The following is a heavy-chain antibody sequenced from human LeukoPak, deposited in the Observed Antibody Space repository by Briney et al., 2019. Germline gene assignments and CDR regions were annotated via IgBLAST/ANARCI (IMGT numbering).Heavy chain of an antibody. V-gene: IGHV1-69*01. D-gene: IGHD2-2*01. CDR3: ARSACSSTSCYFPPDYYYYYMDV. CDR2: IIPIFGTA. Sequence: GSSVKVSCKASGGTFSSYAISWVRQAPGQGLEWMGGIIPIFGTANYAQKFQGRVTITADESTSTAYMELSSLRSEDTDVYYCARSACSSTSCYFPPDYYYYYMDVWGKGTTVTVSS. CDR1: GGTFSSYA. J-gene: IGHJ6*03.